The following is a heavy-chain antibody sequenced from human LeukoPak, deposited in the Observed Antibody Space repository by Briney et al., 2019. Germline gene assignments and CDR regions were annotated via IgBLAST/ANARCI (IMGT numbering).Heavy chain of an antibody. CDR1: GFTFSSYS. CDR2: ISSSSSYI. D-gene: IGHD3-3*01. V-gene: IGHV3-21*01. CDR3: ARDLGDFWSGYHR. Sequence: NPGGFLRLSCAASGFTFSSYSMNWVRQAPGKGLEWVSSISSSSSYIYYADSVKGRFTISRDNAKNSLYLQMNSLRAEDTAVYYCARDLGDFWSGYHRWGQGTMVTVSS. J-gene: IGHJ3*01.